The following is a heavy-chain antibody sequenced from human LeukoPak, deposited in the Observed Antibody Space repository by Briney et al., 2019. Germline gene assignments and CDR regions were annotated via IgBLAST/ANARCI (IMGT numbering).Heavy chain of an antibody. CDR3: AKDGRRNCSGGSCGPY. J-gene: IGHJ4*02. V-gene: IGHV3-30*02. CDR2: IRYDGSNK. CDR1: GFTFSSYG. Sequence: PGGSLRLSCAASGFTFSSYGMHWVRQAPGKGLEWVAFIRYDGSNKYYADSVKGRFTISRDNSKNTLYLQMNSLRAEDTAVYYCAKDGRRNCSGGSCGPYWGQGTLVTVSS. D-gene: IGHD2-15*01.